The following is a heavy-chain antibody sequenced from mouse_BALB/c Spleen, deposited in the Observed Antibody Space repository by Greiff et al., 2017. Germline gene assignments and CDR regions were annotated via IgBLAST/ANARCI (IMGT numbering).Heavy chain of an antibody. D-gene: IGHD2-10*02. V-gene: IGHV1S41*01. J-gene: IGHJ4*01. Sequence: DLVKPGASVKLSCKASGYTFTSYWINWIKQRPGQGLEWIGRIAPGSGSTYYNEMFKGKATLTVDTSSSTAYIQLSSLSSEDSAVYFCARGYDAMDYWGQGTSVTVSS. CDR1: GYTFTSYW. CDR3: ARGYDAMDY. CDR2: IAPGSGST.